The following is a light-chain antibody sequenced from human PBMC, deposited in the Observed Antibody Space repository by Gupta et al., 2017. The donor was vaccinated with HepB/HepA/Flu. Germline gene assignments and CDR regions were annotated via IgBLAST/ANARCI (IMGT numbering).Light chain of an antibody. J-gene: IGKJ3*01. CDR3: QQDDRAPFT. CDR2: YSS. CDR1: QVIGNY. Sequence: DIQMTQSPSSLCASVGDRFTITCRASQVIGNYLAWFQLKLGKGPKLLIYYSSSLHSWIPYRFSGSASGTDFTLTINNLQPEDVATYYCQQDDRAPFTFGHGTKVD. V-gene: IGKV1-27*01.